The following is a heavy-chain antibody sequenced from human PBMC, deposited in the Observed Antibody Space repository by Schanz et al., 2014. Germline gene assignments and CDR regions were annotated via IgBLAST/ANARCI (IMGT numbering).Heavy chain of an antibody. D-gene: IGHD1-1*01. V-gene: IGHV4-30-4*07. Sequence: QVQLQESGPGLVKPSQTLSLTCAVSGGSISSGGYSWNWIRQPPGKGLEWIVYIYYSGSTYYNPPLKSRFTISVDTSKNHFPLKLSSVTAADTAVYYCARGGRTTYNYYYGMDVWGQGTTVTVSS. CDR3: ARGGRTTYNYYYGMDV. CDR2: IYYSGST. J-gene: IGHJ6*02. CDR1: GGSISSGGYS.